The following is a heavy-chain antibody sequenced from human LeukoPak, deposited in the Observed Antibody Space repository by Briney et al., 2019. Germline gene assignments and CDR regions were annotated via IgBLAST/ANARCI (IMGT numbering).Heavy chain of an antibody. CDR3: AKDLGMTMDFDY. CDR2: ISGSGGST. D-gene: IGHD4/OR15-4a*01. CDR1: GFSFSEFA. Sequence: PGGSLRLSCAASGFSFSEFAMSWVRQAPGKGLEWVSAISGSGGSTYYADSVKGRFTISRDNSKNTLYLQMNSLRAEDTAVYYCAKDLGMTMDFDYWGQGTLVTVSS. J-gene: IGHJ4*02. V-gene: IGHV3-23*01.